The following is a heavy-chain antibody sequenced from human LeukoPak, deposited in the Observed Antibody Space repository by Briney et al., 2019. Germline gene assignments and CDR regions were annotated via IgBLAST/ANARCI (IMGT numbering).Heavy chain of an antibody. J-gene: IGHJ6*02. CDR2: IYYSGST. D-gene: IGHD5-12*01. CDR1: GGSISSYY. Sequence: SETLSLTCTVSGGSISSYYWSWIRQHPGKGLEWIGYIYYSGSTYYNPSLKSRVTISVDTSKNQFSLKLSSVTAADTAVYYCARSYDPASYYYYYGMDVWGQGTTVTVSS. V-gene: IGHV4-59*06. CDR3: ARSYDPASYYYYYGMDV.